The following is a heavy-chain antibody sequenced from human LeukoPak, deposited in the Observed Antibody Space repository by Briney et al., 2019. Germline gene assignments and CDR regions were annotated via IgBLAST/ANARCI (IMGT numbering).Heavy chain of an antibody. J-gene: IGHJ4*02. D-gene: IGHD6-13*01. CDR1: GGSISSGSYY. CDR2: IYTSGST. CDR3: ARTLSSSWYKD. V-gene: IGHV4-61*02. Sequence: SQTLSLTCTVSGGSISSGSYYWSWIRQPAGTGLEWIGRIYTSGSTNYNPSLKSRVTMSVDTSKNQFSLKLSSVTAADTAVYYCARTLSSSWYKDWGQGTLVTVSS.